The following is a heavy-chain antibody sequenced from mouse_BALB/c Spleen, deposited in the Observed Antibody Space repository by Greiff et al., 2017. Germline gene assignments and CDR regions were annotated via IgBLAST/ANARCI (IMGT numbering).Heavy chain of an antibody. V-gene: IGHV5-9-3*01. CDR3: ARQKYGNYYAMDY. CDR2: ISSGGSYT. D-gene: IGHD2-10*02. J-gene: IGHJ4*01. CDR1: GFTFSSYA. Sequence: EVHLVESGGGLVKPGGSLKLSCAASGFTFSSYAMSWVRQTPEKRLEWVATISSGGSYTYYPDSVKGRFTISRDNAKNTLYLQMSSLRSEDTAMYYCARQKYGNYYAMDYWGQGTSVTVSS.